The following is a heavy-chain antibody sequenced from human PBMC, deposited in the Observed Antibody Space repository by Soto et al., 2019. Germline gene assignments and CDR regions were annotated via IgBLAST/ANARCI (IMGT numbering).Heavy chain of an antibody. CDR2: INPNSGGT. CDR3: AREERIATACTEYYLDD. D-gene: IGHD6-13*01. J-gene: IGHJ4*02. Sequence: ASVKVSFKASGYTFTGYYMHWVRQAPGQGLEWMGWINPNSGGTNYAQKFQGRVTMTRDTSISTAHMELSRLRSDDTAVYYCAREERIATACTEYYLDDWGQGTLVTVSS. V-gene: IGHV1-2*02. CDR1: GYTFTGYY.